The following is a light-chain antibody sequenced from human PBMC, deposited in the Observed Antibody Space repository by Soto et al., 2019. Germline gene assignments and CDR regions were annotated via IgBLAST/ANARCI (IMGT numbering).Light chain of an antibody. CDR3: QQYDNLLTWT. V-gene: IGKV1-33*01. CDR2: DAS. Sequence: DIQMTQSPSSVSASVGDRVTITCRASQDINSWLAWYQQKPGKAPKLLIYDASNLETGVPSRFSGSGSGTDFTFTISSLQPEDIATYYCQQYDNLLTWTFGQGTKVDIK. CDR1: QDINSW. J-gene: IGKJ1*01.